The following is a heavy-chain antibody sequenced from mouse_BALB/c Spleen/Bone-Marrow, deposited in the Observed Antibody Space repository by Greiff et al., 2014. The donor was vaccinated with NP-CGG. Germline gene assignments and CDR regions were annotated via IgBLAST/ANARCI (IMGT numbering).Heavy chain of an antibody. D-gene: IGHD2-1*01. J-gene: IGHJ2*01. CDR2: INPYNGGT. CDR1: GYSFTGHT. V-gene: IGHV1-26*01. CDR3: AYGNFDY. Sequence: VQLQQSGPELVKPGASMKISCKTSGYSFTGHTMNWVKQSHGKNLEWFGLINPYNGGTSYNQKFKGKATLTVDKSSSTAYMELLSLTSEDSAVYFCAYGNFDYWGQGTTLTVSS.